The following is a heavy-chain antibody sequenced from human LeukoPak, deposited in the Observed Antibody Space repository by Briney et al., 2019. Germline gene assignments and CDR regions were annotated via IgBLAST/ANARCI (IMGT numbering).Heavy chain of an antibody. CDR3: ARAYLYYDILTGYYEGYYFDY. Sequence: PGGSLRLSCAASGFTFSSYAMHWVRQAPGKGLEWVSSISSSSSSIYFADSVKDRFTISRDNAKNSLFLQMSSLRAEDTAVYYCARAYLYYDILTGYYEGYYFDYWGQGTLVTVSS. CDR1: GFTFSSYA. J-gene: IGHJ4*02. D-gene: IGHD3-9*01. CDR2: ISSSSSSI. V-gene: IGHV3-21*01.